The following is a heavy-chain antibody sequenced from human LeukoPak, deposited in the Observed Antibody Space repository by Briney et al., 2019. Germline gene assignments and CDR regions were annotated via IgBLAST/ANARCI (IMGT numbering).Heavy chain of an antibody. D-gene: IGHD6-19*01. J-gene: IGHJ4*02. V-gene: IGHV1-46*01. CDR3: ATGYSSGWYVL. Sequence: GASVKVSCKASGYTFTGYYMHWVRQAPGQGLEWMGIINPSGGSTSYAQKFQGRVTMTRDTSTSTVYMELSSLRSEDTAVYYCATGYSSGWYVLWGQGTLVTVSS. CDR1: GYTFTGYY. CDR2: INPSGGST.